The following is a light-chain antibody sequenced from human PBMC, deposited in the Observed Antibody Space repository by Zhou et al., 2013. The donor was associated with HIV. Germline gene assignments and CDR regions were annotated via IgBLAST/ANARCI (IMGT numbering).Light chain of an antibody. Sequence: DIQMTQSPSSLSASVGDRVTITCQASQDISNYLNWYQQKPGKAPKLLIYDASNLETGVPSRFSGSGSGTDFTLTISSLQPEDAATYYCQKYNSVPLTFGGGTKVEIK. CDR3: QKYNSVPLT. J-gene: IGKJ4*01. CDR1: QDISNY. V-gene: IGKV1-33*01. CDR2: DAS.